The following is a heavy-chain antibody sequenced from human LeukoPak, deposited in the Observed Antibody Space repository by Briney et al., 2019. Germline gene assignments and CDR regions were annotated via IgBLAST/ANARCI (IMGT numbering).Heavy chain of an antibody. CDR1: GGSISSYY. V-gene: IGHV4-4*07. D-gene: IGHD5/OR15-5a*01. J-gene: IGHJ4*02. Sequence: PSETLSLTCTVSGGSISSYYWSWIRQPAGKGLEWIGRIYTSGSTNYNPSLKSRVTMSVDTSKNQFSLKLSSVTAADTAVYYCARIPSRFSVPKFDYWGQGTLVTVSS. CDR3: ARIPSRFSVPKFDY. CDR2: IYTSGST.